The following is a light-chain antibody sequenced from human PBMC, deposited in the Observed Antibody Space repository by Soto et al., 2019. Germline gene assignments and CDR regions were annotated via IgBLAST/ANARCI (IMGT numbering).Light chain of an antibody. CDR2: GAS. J-gene: IGKJ1*01. V-gene: IGKV3-15*01. CDR3: QQYNNWPWT. CDR1: QSVSSN. Sequence: EIVMTQSPATLSVSPGERATLSCRASQSVSSNLAWYQQKPGQAPRLLIYGASTRATGIPARFSGSGSGTEFTLTISSLQSEDFAVYYCQQYNNWPWTFGQRTKGEIK.